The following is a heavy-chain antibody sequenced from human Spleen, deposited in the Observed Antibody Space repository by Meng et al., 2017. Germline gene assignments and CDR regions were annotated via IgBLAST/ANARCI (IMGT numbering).Heavy chain of an antibody. CDR1: GYTFTSYG. J-gene: IGHJ6*02. CDR3: ARSLDMGGGYYYGMDV. D-gene: IGHD3-10*01. V-gene: IGHV1-18*01. Sequence: ASVKVSCKASGYTFTSYGISWVRQAPGQGLEWMGWISAYNGNTNYAQKLQGRVTMTTDTSTSTAYMELRSLRSDDTAVYYCARSLDMGGGYYYGMDVWGQGTTVTVSS. CDR2: ISAYNGNT.